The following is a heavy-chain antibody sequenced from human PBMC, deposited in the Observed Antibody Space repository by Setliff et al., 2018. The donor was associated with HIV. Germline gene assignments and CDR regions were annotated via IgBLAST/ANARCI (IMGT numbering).Heavy chain of an antibody. CDR2: INPNSGGT. V-gene: IGHV1-2*06. J-gene: IGHJ4*02. CDR1: GYTFTGYY. CDR3: ARDGEPYSSLDY. D-gene: IGHD6-19*01. Sequence: SVKVSCKASGYTFTGYYMHWVRQAPGQGLEWMGRINPNSGGTNYAQKFQGRVTMTRDTSISTAYMELSRLRSDDTAVYYCARDGEPYSSLDYWGQGTLVTVSS.